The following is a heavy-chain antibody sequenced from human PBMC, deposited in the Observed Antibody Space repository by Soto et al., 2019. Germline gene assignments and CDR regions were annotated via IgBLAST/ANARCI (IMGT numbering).Heavy chain of an antibody. V-gene: IGHV3-30-3*01. CDR3: ARDQGRSITCQLNY. D-gene: IGHD2-2*01. Sequence: GGSLRLSCAASGFSYRSYAMHWVRQAPGMGLEWVAVISYDGSNTYYADSVKGRFTISRDNMLYLQMNSLRAEDTDVYYCARDQGRSITCQLNYWGQGTLVTVSS. CDR2: ISYDGSNT. CDR1: GFSYRSYA. J-gene: IGHJ4*02.